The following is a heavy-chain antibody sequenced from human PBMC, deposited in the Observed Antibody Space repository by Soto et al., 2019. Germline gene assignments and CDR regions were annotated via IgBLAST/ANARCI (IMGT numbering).Heavy chain of an antibody. D-gene: IGHD6-19*01. CDR1: GDSISSHYF. J-gene: IGHJ4*02. V-gene: IGHV4-4*02. CDR3: ARSFGWYAIDY. Sequence: QVLLQESGPGLVQPSGTLSLSCAVSGDSISSHYFWGWVRQPPGKGLEWVGDISHRGSVNYNPSLQSRITLSMDKSKNQFSLRLNSVTAADTAVYYCARSFGWYAIDYWGQGTLVIVS. CDR2: ISHRGSV.